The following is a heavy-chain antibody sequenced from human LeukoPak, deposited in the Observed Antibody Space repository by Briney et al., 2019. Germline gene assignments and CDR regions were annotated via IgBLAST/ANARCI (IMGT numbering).Heavy chain of an antibody. CDR2: TYYRSKWYN. D-gene: IGHD6-19*01. V-gene: IGHV6-1*01. CDR1: GDSVSSNSAA. J-gene: IGHJ5*02. Sequence: SQTLSLTCAISGDSVSSNSAAWNWVRQSPSRGLEWLGRTYYRSKWYNDYAVSVKSRITINPDTSKNQFSLQLNSVTPEDTAVYYCARDLCSQQWPRTRWFDPWGQGTLVTVSS. CDR3: ARDLCSQQWPRTRWFDP.